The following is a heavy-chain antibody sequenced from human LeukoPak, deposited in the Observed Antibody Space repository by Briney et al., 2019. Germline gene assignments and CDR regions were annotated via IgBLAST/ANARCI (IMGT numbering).Heavy chain of an antibody. J-gene: IGHJ4*02. CDR2: INHSGST. CDR3: ARGRQLYFDY. D-gene: IGHD6-13*01. CDR1: GGSFSGYY. V-gene: IGHV4-34*01. Sequence: SETLSLTCAGYGGSFSGYYWSWIRQPPGKGLEWIGEINHSGSTNYNPSLNSRVTISVDTSKNQFSLKLSSVTAADTAVYYCARGRQLYFDYWGQGTLVTVSS.